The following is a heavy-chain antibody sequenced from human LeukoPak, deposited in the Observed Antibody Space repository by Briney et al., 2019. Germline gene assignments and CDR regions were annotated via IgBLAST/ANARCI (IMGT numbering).Heavy chain of an antibody. CDR2: IYYSGST. CDR1: GGSISSYY. V-gene: IGHV4-59*01. CDR3: ARERVEMATISWFDP. J-gene: IGHJ5*02. D-gene: IGHD5-24*01. Sequence: SETLSLTCTVSGGSISSYYWSWIRQPPGKGLEWIGYIYYSGSTNYNPSLKSRVTILVDTSKNQFSLKLSSVTAADTAVYYCARERVEMATISWFDPWGQGTLVTVSS.